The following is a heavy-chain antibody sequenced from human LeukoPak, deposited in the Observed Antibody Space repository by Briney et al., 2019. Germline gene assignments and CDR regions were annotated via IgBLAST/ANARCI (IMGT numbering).Heavy chain of an antibody. Sequence: ASVKVSCKASGGTFSSYAISWVRQAPGQGLEWMGRIIPILGIANYAQKFQGRVTITADKSTSTAYMELSSLRSEDTAVYYCAIPYCSSTSCYLYYYYGMDVWGQGTTVTVSS. J-gene: IGHJ6*02. CDR3: AIPYCSSTSCYLYYYYGMDV. D-gene: IGHD2-2*01. CDR1: GGTFSSYA. CDR2: IIPILGIA. V-gene: IGHV1-69*04.